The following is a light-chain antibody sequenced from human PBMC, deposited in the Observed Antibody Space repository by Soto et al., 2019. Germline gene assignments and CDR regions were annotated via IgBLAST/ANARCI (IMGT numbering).Light chain of an antibody. J-gene: IGKJ4*01. Sequence: EIVLTQSPATLSLSPGERATLSCRASQSVSSSYLAWYQQKPGQAPRLLIYGASSRATGIPDRFSGSGSGTDFTLTISRLEPEDFAVYYCEQYDRTPLTFGGGTKVDIK. CDR1: QSVSSSY. CDR3: EQYDRTPLT. V-gene: IGKV3-20*01. CDR2: GAS.